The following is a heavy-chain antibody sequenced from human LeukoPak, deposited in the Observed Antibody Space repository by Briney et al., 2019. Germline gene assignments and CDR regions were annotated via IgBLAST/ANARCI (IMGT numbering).Heavy chain of an antibody. CDR3: ARNAGYSSNTGRIQYYYYGMDV. CDR2: MNPNSGNT. V-gene: IGHV1-8*02. Sequence: GASVKVSCKASGYTFTSYGINWVRQATGQGLEWMGWMNPNSGNTGYAQKFQGRVTMTRNTSISTAYMELSSLRSEDTAVYYCARNAGYSSNTGRIQYYYYGMDVWGQGTTVTVSS. CDR1: GYTFTSYG. D-gene: IGHD6-13*01. J-gene: IGHJ6*02.